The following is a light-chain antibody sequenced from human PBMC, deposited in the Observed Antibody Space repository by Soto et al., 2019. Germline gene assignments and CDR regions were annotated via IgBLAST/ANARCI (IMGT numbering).Light chain of an antibody. J-gene: IGKJ1*01. CDR3: QQRSNWPPTWT. V-gene: IGKV3D-20*02. CDR2: GVS. Sequence: ELVLTQSPGTLSLSPGETATLSCRASQSLTSSYLAWYQQRPGQAPSLLIYGVSSRATGIPARFSGSGSGTDFALTISSLEPEDFAVYYCQQRSNWPPTWTFGQGTKVDI. CDR1: QSLTSSY.